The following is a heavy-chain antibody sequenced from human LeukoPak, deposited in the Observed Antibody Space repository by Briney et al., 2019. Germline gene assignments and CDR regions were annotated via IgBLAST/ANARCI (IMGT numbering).Heavy chain of an antibody. V-gene: IGHV3-21*05. D-gene: IGHD2-21*01. J-gene: IGHJ4*02. Sequence: GGSLRLSCAASGFTFSSYSMNWVRQAPGKGLEWVSYISSSSSSYIYYADSVKGRFTISRDNAKNSLYLQMNSLRAEDTAVYYCARVAIDGLWPGEDYWGQGTLVTVSS. CDR2: ISSSSSSYI. CDR3: ARVAIDGLWPGEDY. CDR1: GFTFSSYS.